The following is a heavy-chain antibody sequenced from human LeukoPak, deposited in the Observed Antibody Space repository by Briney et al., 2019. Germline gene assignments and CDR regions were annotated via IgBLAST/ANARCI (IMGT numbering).Heavy chain of an antibody. V-gene: IGHV3-23*01. CDR2: ISGSGGST. Sequence: PGGSLRLSCAASGFTFSGYAMSWVRQAPGKWLEWVSAISGSGGSTYYADSVKGRFTISRDNSKNTLYLQMNSLRAEDTAVYYCARGAYGDYHHFDYWGQGTLVTVSS. D-gene: IGHD4-17*01. CDR1: GFTFSGYA. CDR3: ARGAYGDYHHFDY. J-gene: IGHJ4*02.